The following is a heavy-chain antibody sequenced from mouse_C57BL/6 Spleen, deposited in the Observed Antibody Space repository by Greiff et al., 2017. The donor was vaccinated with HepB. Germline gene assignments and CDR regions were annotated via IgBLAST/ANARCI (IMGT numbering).Heavy chain of an antibody. V-gene: IGHV14-1*01. Sequence: VQLQQSGAELVRPGASVKLSCTASGFNIKDYYMHWVKQRPEQGLEWIGRIDPEDGDTEYAPKFQGKATMTADTSSNTAYLQLSSLTSEDTAVYYCTTSNYYGSSYVGFAYWGQGTLVTVSA. CDR2: IDPEDGDT. CDR1: GFNIKDYY. J-gene: IGHJ3*01. D-gene: IGHD1-1*01. CDR3: TTSNYYGSSYVGFAY.